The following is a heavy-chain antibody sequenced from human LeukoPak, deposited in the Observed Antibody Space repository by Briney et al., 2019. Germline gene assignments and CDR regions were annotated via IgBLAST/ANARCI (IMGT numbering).Heavy chain of an antibody. D-gene: IGHD3-10*01. CDR2: INHSGST. CDR3: ARVRITMVRGVKFYYYYYGMDV. V-gene: IGHV4-34*01. Sequence: PSETLSLTCAVYGGSFSGYYWSWIRQPPGKGLGWIGEINHSGSTNYNPSLKSRVTISVDTSKNQFSLKLSSVTAADTAVYYCARVRITMVRGVKFYYYYYGMDVWGQGTTVTVSS. J-gene: IGHJ6*02. CDR1: GGSFSGYY.